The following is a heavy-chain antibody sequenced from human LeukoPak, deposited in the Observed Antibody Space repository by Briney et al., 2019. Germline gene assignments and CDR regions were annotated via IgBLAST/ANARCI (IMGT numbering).Heavy chain of an antibody. CDR1: GYTFTSYG. J-gene: IGHJ4*02. CDR2: ISAYNGNT. D-gene: IGHD3-10*01. V-gene: IGHV1-18*01. Sequence: ASVKVSCKASGYTFTSYGISWVRQAPGQGLEWMGWISAYNGNTNYAQKLQGRVTMTTDTSTSTAYMELRSLRSDDTAVYYCARAEFNGEYSILYYFGYWGQGTLVTVSS. CDR3: ARAEFNGEYSILYYFGY.